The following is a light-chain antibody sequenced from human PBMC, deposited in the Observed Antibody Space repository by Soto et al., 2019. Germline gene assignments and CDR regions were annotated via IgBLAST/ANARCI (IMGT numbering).Light chain of an antibody. Sequence: DFVMSQSPLSLPVTLGEPASISCRSGQSLQHRNGYNYLAWYLQKPGQSPRLLFYLGSLRASGVPDRFRGSGSGTDFTLKISRVEAEDVGVYYCMQALQTPITFGQGTRLEIE. J-gene: IGKJ5*01. V-gene: IGKV2-28*01. CDR1: QSLQHRNGYNY. CDR2: LGS. CDR3: MQALQTPIT.